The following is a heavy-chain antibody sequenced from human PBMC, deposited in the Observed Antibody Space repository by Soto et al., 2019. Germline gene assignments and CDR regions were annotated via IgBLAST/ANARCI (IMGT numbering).Heavy chain of an antibody. V-gene: IGHV4-59*08. CDR2: IYYSGST. CDR1: GGTISSWY. D-gene: IGHD1-26*01. J-gene: IGHJ4*02. Sequence: QVQLQESGPGLVKPSETLSLTCTVSGGTISSWYWSWIRQPPGKGLELIGYIYYSGSTNCNPSLKSRVTISVDTSKNQFSLKLSSVTAADTAVYYCARRYGSAIDYWGQGTLVTVSS. CDR3: ARRYGSAIDY.